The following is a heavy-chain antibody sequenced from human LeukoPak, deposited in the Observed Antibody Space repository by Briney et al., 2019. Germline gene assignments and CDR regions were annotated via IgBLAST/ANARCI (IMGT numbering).Heavy chain of an antibody. CDR2: TYTSGST. CDR3: ARGSMVWGFDS. Sequence: PSETLSLTCSVSGGFLMSYYWTWIRQSAGKGLEFIGRTYTSGSTDYNPSLKSRITLSIDRSKNRFSLKLRSVTAADTAIYYCARGSMVWGFDSWGQGTLVTVSS. J-gene: IGHJ5*01. V-gene: IGHV4-4*07. CDR1: GGFLMSYY. D-gene: IGHD2-8*01.